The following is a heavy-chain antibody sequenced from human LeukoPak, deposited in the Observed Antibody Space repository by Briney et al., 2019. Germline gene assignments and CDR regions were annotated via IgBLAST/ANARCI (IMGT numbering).Heavy chain of an antibody. D-gene: IGHD5-24*01. CDR3: ASRDGYNGSFDY. CDR2: IYYSGST. Sequence: SETLSLTCTVSGGSISSYYWSWIRQPPGKGLEWIGYIYYSGSTNYNPSLKSRVTISVDTSKNQFSLNLSSVTAADTAVYYCASRDGYNGSFDYWGQGTLVTVSS. CDR1: GGSISSYY. V-gene: IGHV4-59*01. J-gene: IGHJ4*02.